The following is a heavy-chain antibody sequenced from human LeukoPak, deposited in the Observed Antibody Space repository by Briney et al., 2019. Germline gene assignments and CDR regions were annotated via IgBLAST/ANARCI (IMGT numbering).Heavy chain of an antibody. CDR3: ARGGSGWYFDL. V-gene: IGHV7-4-1*02. CDR1: GYTLTELS. Sequence: ASVKISCKVSGYTLTELSMHWVRQAPGKGLEWMGWINTNTGNPTYAQGFTGRFVFSLDTSVSTAYLQISSLKAEDTAVYYCARGGSGWYFDLWGRGTLVTVSS. J-gene: IGHJ2*01. D-gene: IGHD3-10*01. CDR2: INTNTGNP.